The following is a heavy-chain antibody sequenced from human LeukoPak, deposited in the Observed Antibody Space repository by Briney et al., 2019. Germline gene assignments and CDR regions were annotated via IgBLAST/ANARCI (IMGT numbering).Heavy chain of an antibody. Sequence: GGSLRLSCAASGFNFRNYWMHWVRQAPGKGLEWVSAISGSGGSTYYADSVKGRFTISRDNSKNTLYLQMNSLRAEDTAVYYCAARTTYYYDSSGYYFGYWGQGTLVTVSS. CDR1: GFNFRNYW. J-gene: IGHJ4*02. V-gene: IGHV3-23*01. D-gene: IGHD3-22*01. CDR3: AARTTYYYDSSGYYFGY. CDR2: ISGSGGST.